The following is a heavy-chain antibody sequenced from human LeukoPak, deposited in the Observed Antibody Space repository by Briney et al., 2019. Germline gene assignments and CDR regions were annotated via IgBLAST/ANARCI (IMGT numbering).Heavy chain of an antibody. V-gene: IGHV4-38-2*02. CDR2: TTHSGST. CDR3: ARGPAYSWLRSGSVCFFDS. CDR1: NYTMNSGYY. D-gene: IGHD3-10*01. J-gene: IGHJ4*02. Sequence: SEILSLTCSVSNYTMNSGYYWSWIRQTPGKGLEWIGETTHSGSTDYHPSLKSRVSVSVDTSKNQFSLRLTSVTAADTAVYYCARGPAYSWLRSGSVCFFDSWGQGVLVTVSS.